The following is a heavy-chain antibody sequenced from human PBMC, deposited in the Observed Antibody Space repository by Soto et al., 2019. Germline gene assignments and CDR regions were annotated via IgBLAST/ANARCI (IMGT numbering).Heavy chain of an antibody. CDR3: ARGARSANYDILTGYFPPGFYFDY. Sequence: SETLSLTCAVSGGSISSSNWRSWVRQPPGKGLEWIGEIYHSGSTNYNPSLKSRVTISVDKSKNKFSLKLSFVTAADTAVYYCARGARSANYDILTGYFPPGFYFDYWGQGTLVTVSS. J-gene: IGHJ4*02. CDR2: IYHSGST. CDR1: GGSISSSNW. D-gene: IGHD3-9*01. V-gene: IGHV4-4*02.